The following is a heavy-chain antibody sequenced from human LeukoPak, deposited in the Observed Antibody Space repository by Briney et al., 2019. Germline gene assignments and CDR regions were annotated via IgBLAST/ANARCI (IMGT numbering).Heavy chain of an antibody. CDR2: IYSGGST. V-gene: IGHV3-53*01. J-gene: IGHJ4*02. CDR1: GFTFSSNY. D-gene: IGHD2/OR15-2a*01. Sequence: PGGSLRLSCAASGFTFSSNYMSWVRQAPGKGLEWVSVIYSGGSTYYANSVKGRFTISRNHSKTTRYLQMNSLRAEDTAVYSCARDSTTFPYWGQGTLVTVSS. CDR3: ARDSTTFPY.